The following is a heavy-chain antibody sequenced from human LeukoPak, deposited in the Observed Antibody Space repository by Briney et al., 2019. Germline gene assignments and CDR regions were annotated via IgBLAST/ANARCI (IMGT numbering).Heavy chain of an antibody. D-gene: IGHD5-12*01. CDR1: GFTFSSYG. CDR2: ISYDGSNK. J-gene: IGHJ4*02. Sequence: GGSLRLSCAASGFTFSSYGMHWVRQAPGKGLEWVAVISYDGSNKYYADSVKGRFTISRDNSKNTLYLQMNSLRAEDTAVYYCAKPSSALAFDYWGQGTLVTVSS. V-gene: IGHV3-30*18. CDR3: AKPSSALAFDY.